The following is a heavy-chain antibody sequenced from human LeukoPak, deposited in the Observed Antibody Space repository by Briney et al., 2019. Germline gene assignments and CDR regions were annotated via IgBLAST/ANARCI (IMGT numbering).Heavy chain of an antibody. D-gene: IGHD2-2*01. CDR1: GGSISTYY. V-gene: IGHV4-59*01. CDR2: VNYGGST. Sequence: SETLSLTCTFSGGSISTYYWSWIRQPPGKGLEWIGYVNYGGSTNSNPSLKSRVTISIDTSKNQFSLKLTSVTTADTAIYYCARSPPNPRYCSSSSCPYYVDYWGQGTLVTVSS. CDR3: ARSPPNPRYCSSSSCPYYVDY. J-gene: IGHJ4*02.